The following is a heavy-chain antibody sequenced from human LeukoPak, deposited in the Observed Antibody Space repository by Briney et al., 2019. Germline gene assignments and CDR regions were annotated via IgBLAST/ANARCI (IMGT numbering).Heavy chain of an antibody. V-gene: IGHV1-69*05. J-gene: IGHJ4*02. CDR1: GGTFSSYA. CDR3: ARDTEHHYDFSY. CDR2: IIPIFGTA. D-gene: IGHD3-3*01. Sequence: ASVKVSCKASGGTFSSYAISWVRQAPGQGLEWMGGIIPIFGTANYAQKFQGRVTITTDASTSTAYMELSSLRSEDTAVYYCARDTEHHYDFSYWGQGTPVTVSS.